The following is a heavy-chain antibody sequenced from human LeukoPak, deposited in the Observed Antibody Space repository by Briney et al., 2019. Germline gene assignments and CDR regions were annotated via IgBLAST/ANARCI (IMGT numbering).Heavy chain of an antibody. D-gene: IGHD6-13*01. J-gene: IGHJ4*02. CDR2: ISGSGGST. CDR3: AKNLGTLVENSSWYYFDY. V-gene: IGHV3-23*01. CDR1: GFTFSSYA. Sequence: GGSLRLSCAASGFTFSSYAMSWVRQAPGKGLEWVSAISGSGGSTYYADSVKGRFTISRDNSKNTLYLQMNSLRAEDTAVYYCAKNLGTLVENSSWYYFDYWGQGTLVTVSS.